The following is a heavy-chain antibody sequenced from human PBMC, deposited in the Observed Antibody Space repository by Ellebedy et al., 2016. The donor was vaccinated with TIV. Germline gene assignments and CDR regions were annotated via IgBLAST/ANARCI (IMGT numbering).Heavy chain of an antibody. V-gene: IGHV1-46*04. D-gene: IGHD6-19*01. Sequence: AASVKVSCKASGYTFTSYYMHWVRQAPGQGLEWMGIISPSGGSTTYAQKLQGRVTMTRDTSTSTVYMELSSLRSEDTAVYYCARARSSGWLHTPDYWGQGTLVTVSS. J-gene: IGHJ4*02. CDR2: ISPSGGST. CDR3: ARARSSGWLHTPDY. CDR1: GYTFTSYY.